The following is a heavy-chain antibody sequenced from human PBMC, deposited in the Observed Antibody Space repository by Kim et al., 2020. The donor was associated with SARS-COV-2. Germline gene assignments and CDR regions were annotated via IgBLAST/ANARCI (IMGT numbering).Heavy chain of an antibody. CDR3: ATGSGSYYYFDF. D-gene: IGHD1-26*01. Sequence: TYAQSFQGRVTLTRDASTSTVYMELGGLRSEDAALYFCATGSGSYYYFDFWGQGTLVTVSS. V-gene: IGHV1-46*01. J-gene: IGHJ4*02.